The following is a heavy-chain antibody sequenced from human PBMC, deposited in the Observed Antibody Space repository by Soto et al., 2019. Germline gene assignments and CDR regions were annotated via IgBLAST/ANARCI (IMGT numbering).Heavy chain of an antibody. J-gene: IGHJ4*02. V-gene: IGHV1-46*01. CDR3: ARDRSYYDGAGHYHGGFDY. CDR2: INPSGGTT. Sequence: QVQLVQSGAEVKKPGASVKVSCKASGYSFSSYYMHWVRQAPGQGLEWMGIINPSGGTTSYAQKFQGRVTMTRDTSTSTVQMELSSLRSEDTAVYYCARDRSYYDGAGHYHGGFDYWGQGSLVTVSS. CDR1: GYSFSSYY. D-gene: IGHD3-22*01.